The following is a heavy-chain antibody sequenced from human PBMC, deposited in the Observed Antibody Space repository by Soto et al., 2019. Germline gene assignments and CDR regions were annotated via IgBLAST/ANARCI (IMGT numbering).Heavy chain of an antibody. CDR2: IIPIFGTA. Sequence: QVQLVQSGAEVKKPGSSVKVSCKASGGTFSSYAISWVRQAPGQGLEWMGGIIPIFGTANYAQKFQGRVTITADESTSTAYMELSSLRSEDTAVYYCARAGYCGGDCYPYCYFDLWGRGTLVTVSS. J-gene: IGHJ2*01. CDR1: GGTFSSYA. CDR3: ARAGYCGGDCYPYCYFDL. V-gene: IGHV1-69*12. D-gene: IGHD2-21*02.